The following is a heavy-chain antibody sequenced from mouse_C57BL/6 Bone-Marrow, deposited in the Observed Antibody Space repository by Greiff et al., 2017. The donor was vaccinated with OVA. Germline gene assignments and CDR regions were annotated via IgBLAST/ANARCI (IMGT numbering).Heavy chain of an antibody. CDR1: GYTFTSYW. J-gene: IGHJ2*01. CDR2: IYPCNSDT. Sequence: VQLQEPGTVLVRPGASVKMSCKTSGYTFTSYWMHWVKQRPGQGLEWIGAIYPCNSDTSYNQKFKGKAKLTAVTSSSTAYMALSSLTYEDAAVYYSTGDGWSQLDYWGKGTTLTVSS. CDR3: TGDGWSQLDY. V-gene: IGHV1-5*01. D-gene: IGHD1-1*02.